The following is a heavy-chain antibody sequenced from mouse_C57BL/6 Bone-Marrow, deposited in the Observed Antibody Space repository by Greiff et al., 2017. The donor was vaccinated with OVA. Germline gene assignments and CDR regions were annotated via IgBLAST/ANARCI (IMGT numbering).Heavy chain of an antibody. D-gene: IGHD3-2*02. J-gene: IGHJ3*01. Sequence: VKLQESGAELVKPGASVKISCKASGYAFSSYWMNWVKQRPGKGLEWIGQIYPGDGDTNYNGKFKGKATLTADKSSSTAYMQLSSLTSEDSAVYFCARGEAQAPFAYWGQGTLVTVSA. CDR3: ARGEAQAPFAY. V-gene: IGHV1-80*01. CDR2: IYPGDGDT. CDR1: GYAFSSYW.